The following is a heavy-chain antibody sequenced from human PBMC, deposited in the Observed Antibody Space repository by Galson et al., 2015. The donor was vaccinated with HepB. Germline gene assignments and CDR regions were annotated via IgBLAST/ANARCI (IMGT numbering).Heavy chain of an antibody. V-gene: IGHV3-30*04. CDR2: ISYDGSNK. J-gene: IGHJ4*02. CDR3: ARVDRQYYDILTGYTFDY. CDR1: GFTFSSYA. D-gene: IGHD3-9*01. Sequence: SLRLSCAASGFTFSSYAMHWVRQAPGKGLEWVAVISYDGSNKYYADSVKGRFTISRDNSKNTLYLQMNSLRAEDTAVYYCARVDRQYYDILTGYTFDYWGQGTLVTVSS.